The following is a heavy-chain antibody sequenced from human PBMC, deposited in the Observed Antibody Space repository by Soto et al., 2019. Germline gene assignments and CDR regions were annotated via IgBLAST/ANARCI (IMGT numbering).Heavy chain of an antibody. Sequence: QITLKESGPTLVKPTQTLTLTCTLSGFSLSTTTVGVGWIRQPPGKALEWLALIYWDDDRRYIPSLKNRLTITKDTSGAQVVLTMTNLDPVDTATYYCAQLTPFDFKGYYFDYWGPGILVTVSS. D-gene: IGHD3-9*01. CDR1: GFSLSTTTVG. J-gene: IGHJ4*02. V-gene: IGHV2-5*02. CDR3: AQLTPFDFKGYYFDY. CDR2: IYWDDDR.